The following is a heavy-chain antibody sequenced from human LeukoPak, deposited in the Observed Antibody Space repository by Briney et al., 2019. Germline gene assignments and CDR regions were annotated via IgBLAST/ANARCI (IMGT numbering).Heavy chain of an antibody. D-gene: IGHD2-15*01. Sequence: SETLSLTCTVSGGSISSSSFFWDWMRQPPGQGLEWIAAIHYSGGTHYNPSLKSRVTISADTSRNQFSLKLNSVTATDTAVYYCARLGHCSGGGSCHHDYWGQGTLVTVSS. J-gene: IGHJ4*02. CDR1: GGSISSSSFF. CDR2: IHYSGGT. V-gene: IGHV4-39*01. CDR3: ARLGHCSGGGSCHHDY.